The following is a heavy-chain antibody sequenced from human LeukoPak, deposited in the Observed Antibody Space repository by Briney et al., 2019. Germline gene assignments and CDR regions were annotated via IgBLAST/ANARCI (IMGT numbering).Heavy chain of an antibody. D-gene: IGHD3-10*01. CDR3: ARGYYSINWFDP. CDR1: GFTFGKYW. J-gene: IGHJ5*02. CDR2: IKEDGSEK. V-gene: IGHV3-7*04. Sequence: PGGSLRLPCAASGFTFGKYWMSWVRQAPGRGLEWLANIKEDGSEKYYVDSVKGRFTISRDNAKNSLFLQINSLRADDTAVYFCARGYYSINWFDPWGQGTLVTVSS.